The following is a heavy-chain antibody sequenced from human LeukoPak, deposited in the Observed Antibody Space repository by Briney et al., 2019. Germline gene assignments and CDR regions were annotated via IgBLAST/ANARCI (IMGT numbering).Heavy chain of an antibody. CDR2: ISGSGGST. V-gene: IGHV3-23*01. J-gene: IGHJ4*02. CDR3: ARGPSGYHNT. Sequence: PGGSLRLSCAASGFTFSSHGMSWVRRAPGKGLEWVSAISGSGGSTFYADSVKGRFTVSRDNSKNTLYLQMNSLRAEDTAVYYCARGPSGYHNTGGQGTLVTVSS. D-gene: IGHD5-12*01. CDR1: GFTFSSHG.